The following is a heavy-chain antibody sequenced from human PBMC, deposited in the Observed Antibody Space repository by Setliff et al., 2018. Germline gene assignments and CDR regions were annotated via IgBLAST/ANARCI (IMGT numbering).Heavy chain of an antibody. CDR1: GGSISSHS. J-gene: IGHJ6*02. CDR3: ARDGYFGSGTYNV. CDR2: IYYSGST. V-gene: IGHV4-59*11. Sequence: PSETLSLTCTVSGGSISSHSWSWIRQPPGKGLEWIGSIYYSGSTNYNPSLKSRLTISVDTSKNQFSLKLISVTAADTAVYYCARDGYFGSGTYNVWGQGTTVTVSS. D-gene: IGHD3-10*01.